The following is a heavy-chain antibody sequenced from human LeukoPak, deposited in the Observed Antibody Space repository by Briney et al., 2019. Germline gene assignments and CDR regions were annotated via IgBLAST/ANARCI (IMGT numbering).Heavy chain of an antibody. CDR3: ARLTFHYDGSGYYFDY. D-gene: IGHD3-22*01. V-gene: IGHV4-39*01. CDR1: GGSISSYY. Sequence: SETLSLTCTVSGGSISSYYWGWIRQPPGKGLEWIGSLHYGGSTYYNPSLKSRVTISVDTSKKQISLKQNSVTAADTAVYYCARLTFHYDGSGYYFDYWGQGTLVTVSS. CDR2: LHYGGST. J-gene: IGHJ4*02.